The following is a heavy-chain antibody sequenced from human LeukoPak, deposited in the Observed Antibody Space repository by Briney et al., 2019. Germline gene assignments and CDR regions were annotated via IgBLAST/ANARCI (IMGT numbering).Heavy chain of an antibody. V-gene: IGHV1-3*01. J-gene: IGHJ4*02. CDR3: ARGIWSSHNKEYYFDY. CDR2: INAGNGKT. Sequence: ASVKVSCKASGYAFTNYAMNWVRQAPGQRPEWMGWINAGNGKTKFSQNFQGRVTITRDTSAGTAYMELSSLRSGDTAVYYCARGIWSSHNKEYYFDYWGQGTLVTVSS. CDR1: GYAFTNYA. D-gene: IGHD3-3*01.